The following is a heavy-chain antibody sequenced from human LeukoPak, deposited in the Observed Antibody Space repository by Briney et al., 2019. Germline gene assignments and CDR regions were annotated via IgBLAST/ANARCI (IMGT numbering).Heavy chain of an antibody. J-gene: IGHJ3*02. CDR2: ISSSGSTI. D-gene: IGHD2-2*01. CDR1: GFTFSDYY. Sequence: GGSLRLSCAASGFTFSDYYMTWIRQAPGKGLEWVSYISSSGSTIYYADSVKGRFTISRDNAKNSLYPQMNSLRAEDTAAYYCARYCSSTSCHDAVDIWGQGTMVTVSS. CDR3: ARYCSSTSCHDAVDI. V-gene: IGHV3-11*01.